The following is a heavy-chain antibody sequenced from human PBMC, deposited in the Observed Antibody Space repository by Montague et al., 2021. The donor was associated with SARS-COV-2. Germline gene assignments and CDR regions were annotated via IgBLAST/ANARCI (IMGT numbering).Heavy chain of an antibody. J-gene: IGHJ4*02. Sequence: PALVKPAQTLTLTCTFSGFSLSTSGMCVSWIRQPPGKALEWLALIDWDDDKYHSTSLKTRLTISKDTSKNQVVLTMTNMDPVDTATYYCARMFYDILTGYRNFDYWGQGTLVTVSS. CDR3: ARMFYDILTGYRNFDY. V-gene: IGHV2-70*01. CDR2: IDWDDDK. CDR1: GFSLSTSGMC. D-gene: IGHD3-9*01.